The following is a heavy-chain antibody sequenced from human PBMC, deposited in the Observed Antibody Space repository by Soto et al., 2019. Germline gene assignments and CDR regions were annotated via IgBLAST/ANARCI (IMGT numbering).Heavy chain of an antibody. D-gene: IGHD1-26*01. CDR1: GFKFSTYG. CDR2: ISYDGNNK. CDR3: AKGLVGYVFGVQDYCFGMDV. Sequence: QVQLVESGGGVVQPGRSLRLSCGASGFKFSTYGMHWVRQAPGKGLEWVAVISYDGNNKDYADSVKGRFTISRDNSKNTSYLQMNSLRAEDTAVYYCAKGLVGYVFGVQDYCFGMDVWGQGTTVAVSS. J-gene: IGHJ6*02. V-gene: IGHV3-30*18.